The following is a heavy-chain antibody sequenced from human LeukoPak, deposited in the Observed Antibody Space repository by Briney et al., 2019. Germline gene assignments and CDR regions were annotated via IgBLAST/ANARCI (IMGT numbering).Heavy chain of an antibody. V-gene: IGHV1-69*01. CDR2: IIPIFGTA. D-gene: IGHD2-21*02. CDR1: GGTFSSYA. J-gene: IGHJ1*01. Sequence: SVKVSCKASGGTFSSYAISWVRQAPGQGPEWMGGIIPIFGTANYAQKFQGRVTITADESTSTAYMELSSLRSEDTAVYYCASGRHCGGDCYSEAEYFHHWDQGNLVTVSS. CDR3: ASGRHCGGDCYSEAEYFHH.